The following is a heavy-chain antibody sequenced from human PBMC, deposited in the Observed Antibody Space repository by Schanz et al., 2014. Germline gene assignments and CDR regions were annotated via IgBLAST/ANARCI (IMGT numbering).Heavy chain of an antibody. J-gene: IGHJ4*02. Sequence: EVQLLDSGGGLVQPGGSLRLSCAASGFTFSTYAMSWVRQAPGKGLEWVSSISHSGGSKYYADSVKGRFTISRDNSENTLYLQMNSLRAEDTAVYYCAKLSSSGRLAGYFDYWGQGALVTVSS. V-gene: IGHV3-23*01. CDR3: AKLSSSGRLAGYFDY. D-gene: IGHD6-19*01. CDR2: ISHSGGSK. CDR1: GFTFSTYA.